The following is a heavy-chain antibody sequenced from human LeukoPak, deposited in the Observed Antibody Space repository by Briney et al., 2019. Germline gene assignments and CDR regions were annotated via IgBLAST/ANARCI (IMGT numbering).Heavy chain of an antibody. D-gene: IGHD2/OR15-2a*01. Sequence: PSENLSRNCTVSGDSISSYYWSWIRQPPGQGLEWIGQMYNSGSAKYNPSLKSRATTSVDTSKNQFSLKLSSVTAADTAVYYCARSLKSNSRDAFDIWGQGTMVTVSS. CDR3: ARSLKSNSRDAFDI. CDR1: GDSISSYY. J-gene: IGHJ3*02. CDR2: MYNSGSA. V-gene: IGHV4-59*01.